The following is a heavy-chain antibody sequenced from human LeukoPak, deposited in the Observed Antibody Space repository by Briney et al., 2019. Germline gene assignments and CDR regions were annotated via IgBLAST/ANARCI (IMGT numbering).Heavy chain of an antibody. V-gene: IGHV4-59*12. J-gene: IGHJ3*02. D-gene: IGHD3-22*01. CDR3: ARSVDMIGAFDI. Sequence: SETLSLTCTVSGGSISSYYWSWIRQPPGKGLEWIGYIYYSGSTNYNPSLKSRVTISVDRSKNQFSLKLSSVTAADTAVYYCARSVDMIGAFDIWGQGTMVTVSS. CDR2: IYYSGST. CDR1: GGSISSYY.